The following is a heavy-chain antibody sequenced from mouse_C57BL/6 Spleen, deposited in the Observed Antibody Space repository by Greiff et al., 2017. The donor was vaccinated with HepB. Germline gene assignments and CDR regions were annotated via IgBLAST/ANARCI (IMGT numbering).Heavy chain of an antibody. CDR2: IDPSDSYT. J-gene: IGHJ4*01. Sequence: VQLLQPGAELVRPGTSVKLSCKASGYPFTSYWMHWVKQRPGQGLEWIGVIDPSDSYTNYNQKFKGKATLTVDTSSSTAYMQLSSLTSEDSAVYYCASSRGHGAMDYWGQGTSVTVSS. CDR1: GYPFTSYW. D-gene: IGHD3-1*01. CDR3: ASSRGHGAMDY. V-gene: IGHV1-59*01.